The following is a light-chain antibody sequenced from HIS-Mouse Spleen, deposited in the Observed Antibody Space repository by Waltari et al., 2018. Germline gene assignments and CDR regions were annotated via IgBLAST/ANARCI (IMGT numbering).Light chain of an antibody. CDR2: RNN. CDR3: AAWDDSLSGPV. J-gene: IGLJ3*02. V-gene: IGLV1-47*01. Sequence: QSVLTQPPSASGTPGLRVTISCSGSSSNIGSNYVYWYQQLPGTAPKLLIYRNNPRPSGVPDRFSGSKSGTSASLAISGLRSEDEADYYCAAWDDSLSGPVFGGGTKLTVL. CDR1: SSNIGSNY.